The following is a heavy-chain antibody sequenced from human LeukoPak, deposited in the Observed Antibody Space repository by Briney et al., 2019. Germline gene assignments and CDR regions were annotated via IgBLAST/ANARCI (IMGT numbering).Heavy chain of an antibody. CDR2: INWNGDRT. CDR3: ARKGYYGSGTYLDY. J-gene: IGHJ4*02. CDR1: GFTFDDYG. D-gene: IGHD3-10*01. V-gene: IGHV3-20*04. Sequence: AGGSLRLSCAASGFTFDDYGMSWVRQAPGKGLEWVSGINWNGDRTGYADSVRGRFTISRDNAKNSLYLQMNSLRAEDTALYYCARKGYYGSGTYLDYWGQGTRVTVSS.